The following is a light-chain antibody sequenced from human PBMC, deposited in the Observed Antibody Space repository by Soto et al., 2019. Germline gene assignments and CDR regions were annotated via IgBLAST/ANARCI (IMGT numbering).Light chain of an antibody. J-gene: IGLJ1*01. V-gene: IGLV2-23*01. Sequence: QSVLTQPASVSGSPGHSITISCTGTSRDVGSYDLVSWYQHHPGKAPKLMIYEGTKRPSGVSNRFSGSKSGNTASLAISGLQAEDEADYYCCSYAGSTTYVFGTGTKLTVL. CDR1: SRDVGSYDL. CDR2: EGT. CDR3: CSYAGSTTYV.